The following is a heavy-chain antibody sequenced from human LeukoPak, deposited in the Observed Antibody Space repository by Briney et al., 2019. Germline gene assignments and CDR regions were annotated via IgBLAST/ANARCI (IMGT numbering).Heavy chain of an antibody. D-gene: IGHD3-9*01. CDR3: TRSNDILTGSVYYLDY. CDR2: INYSGST. Sequence: SETLSLTCTVSGVTISTYYWSWIRQTPGKGLEWIGYINYSGSTTLNPSLKSRVTMSVDTSKKQSSLTLSSVTAADTGIYYCTRSNDILTGSVYYLDYWGRGIMVTVSS. CDR1: GVTISTYY. J-gene: IGHJ4*02. V-gene: IGHV4-59*01.